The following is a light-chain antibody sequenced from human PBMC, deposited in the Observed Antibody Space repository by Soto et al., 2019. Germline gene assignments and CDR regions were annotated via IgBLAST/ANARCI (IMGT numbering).Light chain of an antibody. CDR2: AAS. CDR1: QSISSW. V-gene: IGKV1-5*01. CDR3: QQYYSYPRT. Sequence: IQMTPSPSTLSASVVDRVTITCRASQSISSWLAWYQQKPGKAPKLLIYAASTLQSGVPSRFSGSGSGTDFTLTISCLQSEDFATYYCQQYYSYPRTFVQGTKV. J-gene: IGKJ1*01.